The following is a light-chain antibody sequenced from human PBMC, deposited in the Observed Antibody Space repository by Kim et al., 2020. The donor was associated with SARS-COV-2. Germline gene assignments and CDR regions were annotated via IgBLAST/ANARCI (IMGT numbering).Light chain of an antibody. CDR1: KLGDKY. V-gene: IGLV3-1*01. CDR2: QDS. CDR3: QAWDSSTWV. Sequence: VSPGQTASITCSGDKLGDKYACWYQQKPGQSPVLVILQDSKRPSGIPERFSGSNSGNTATLTISGTQAMDEADYYCQAWDSSTWVFGGGTQLTFL. J-gene: IGLJ3*02.